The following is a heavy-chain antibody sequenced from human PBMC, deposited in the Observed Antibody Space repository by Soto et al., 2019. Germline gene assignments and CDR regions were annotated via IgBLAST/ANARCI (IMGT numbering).Heavy chain of an antibody. CDR2: TYYRSKWYN. D-gene: IGHD3-16*02. CDR3: ARVLNDYVWGSYRRNNWFDP. CDR1: GDSVSSNRAS. J-gene: IGHJ5*02. Sequence: SQTLPLTCAICGDSVSSNRASWNWIRQSPSRGLEWLGRTYYRSKWYNDYAVSVKSRITINPDTSKNQFSLQLNSVTPEDTAVYYCARVLNDYVWGSYRRNNWFDPWGQGTLVTVSS. V-gene: IGHV6-1*01.